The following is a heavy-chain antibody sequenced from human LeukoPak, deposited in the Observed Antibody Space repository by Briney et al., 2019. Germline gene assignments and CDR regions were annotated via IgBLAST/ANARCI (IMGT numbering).Heavy chain of an antibody. CDR3: ARRGRAAFLWGV. Sequence: ASVTVSCKASGYTFTSYVINGVRQATGQGLEWMGWMNPDSGNTGYAQKFQGRVTMTRNTSISTAYMELSSLRSEDTAVYYWARRGRAAFLWGVWGQGTTVTVSS. CDR2: MNPDSGNT. D-gene: IGHD6-13*01. V-gene: IGHV1-8*01. CDR1: GYTFTSYV. J-gene: IGHJ6*02.